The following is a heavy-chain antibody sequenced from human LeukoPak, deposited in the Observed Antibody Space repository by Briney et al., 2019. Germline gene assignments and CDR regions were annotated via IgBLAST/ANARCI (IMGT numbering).Heavy chain of an antibody. CDR1: DGSINSYY. J-gene: IGHJ5*02. CDR3: ARHYGP. CDR2: IYYNGNT. Sequence: SETLSLTCSVSDGSINSYYWNWIRRPPGKGLEWIGYIYYNGNTNYSPSLKSRVTMSVDTSKNQFSLKLNSVTAADTAVYYCARHYGPWGQGTLVTVSS. V-gene: IGHV4-59*08. D-gene: IGHD3-10*01.